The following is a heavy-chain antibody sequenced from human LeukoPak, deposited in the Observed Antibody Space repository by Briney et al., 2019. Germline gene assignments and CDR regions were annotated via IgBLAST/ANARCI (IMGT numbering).Heavy chain of an antibody. J-gene: IGHJ5*02. CDR2: IHYSGST. CDR3: ARVSPSSGSYLSWFDP. Sequence: SETLSLTCTVSGDSISSYYWSWIRQPPGKGLEWIGYIHYSGSTKHNPSLKSRVTISLDTSKNQFSLKLTSVTAADAAVYYCARVSPSSGSYLSWFDPWGQGILVTVSS. V-gene: IGHV4-59*01. D-gene: IGHD3-10*01. CDR1: GDSISSYY.